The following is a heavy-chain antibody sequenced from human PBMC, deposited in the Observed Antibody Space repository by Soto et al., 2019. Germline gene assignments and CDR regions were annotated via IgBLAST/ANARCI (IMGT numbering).Heavy chain of an antibody. CDR2: VYYSGST. V-gene: IGHV4-39*01. CDR3: GRLEGLATISYYFDY. J-gene: IGHJ4*02. CDR1: GFSVSSSSYY. D-gene: IGHD3-9*01. Sequence: SETLCLTCTVSGFSVSSSSYYWVWVRQPPGKGLEWIGSVYYSGSTYYNPSLESRVTISVDKSKNQFSLKLMSLSAADTAVYYCGRLEGLATISYYFDYWGQGALVTVSS.